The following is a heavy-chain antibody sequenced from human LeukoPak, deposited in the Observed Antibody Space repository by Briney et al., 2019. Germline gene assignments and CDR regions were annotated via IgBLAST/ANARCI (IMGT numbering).Heavy chain of an antibody. CDR2: IYYSGST. D-gene: IGHD3-22*01. CDR1: GGSISSSSYY. V-gene: IGHV4-39*07. CDR3: ASLTTADAFDI. J-gene: IGHJ3*02. Sequence: PSETLSLTCTVSGGSISSSSYYWGWIRQPPGKGLEWIGSIYYSGSTYHNPSLKSRVTISVDTSKNQFSLKLSSVTAADTAVFYCASLTTADAFDIWGQGTMVTVSS.